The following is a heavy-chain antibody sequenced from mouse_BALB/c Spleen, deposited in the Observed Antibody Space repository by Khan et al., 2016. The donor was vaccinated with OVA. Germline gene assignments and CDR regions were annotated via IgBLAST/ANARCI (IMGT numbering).Heavy chain of an antibody. CDR1: GFSLTNYG. Sequence: QVQLKESGPGLVAPSQSLSITCTISGFSLTNYGVHWIRQPPGKGLEWLVVIWRDGSTTYNSALKSRLTITKYNSKSQVFLQMNSLQTDDTAIYFCARQPYYHYNIMDYWGQGTSVTVSS. V-gene: IGHV2-6-1*01. CDR3: ARQPYYHYNIMDY. J-gene: IGHJ4*01. CDR2: IWRDGST. D-gene: IGHD2-10*01.